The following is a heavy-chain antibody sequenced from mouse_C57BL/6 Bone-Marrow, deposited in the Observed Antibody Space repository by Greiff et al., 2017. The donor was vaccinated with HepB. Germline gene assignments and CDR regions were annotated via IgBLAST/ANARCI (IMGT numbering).Heavy chain of an antibody. Sequence: EVKLEESGGGLVQPGESLKLSCESNEYEFPSHDMSWVRKTPEKRLELVAAINSDGGSTYYPDTMERRFIISRDNTKKTLYLQMSSLRSEDTALYYCARRYDYDGGKGFAYWGQGTLVTVSA. CDR3: ARRYDYDGGKGFAY. CDR2: INSDGGST. CDR1: EYEFPSHD. D-gene: IGHD2-4*01. J-gene: IGHJ3*01. V-gene: IGHV5-2*03.